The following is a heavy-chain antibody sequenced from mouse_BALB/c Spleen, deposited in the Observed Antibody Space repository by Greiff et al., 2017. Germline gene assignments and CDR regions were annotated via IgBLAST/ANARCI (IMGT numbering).Heavy chain of an antibody. V-gene: IGHV5-12-2*01. J-gene: IGHJ4*01. CDR1: GFTFSSYT. Sequence: EVMLVESGGGLVQPGGSLKLSCAASGFTFSSYTMSWVRQTPEKRLEWVAYISNGGGSTYYPDTVKGRFTISRDNAKNTLYLQMSSLKSEDTAMYYCARHSSGYGAMDYWGQGTSVTVSS. CDR2: ISNGGGST. D-gene: IGHD3-1*01. CDR3: ARHSSGYGAMDY.